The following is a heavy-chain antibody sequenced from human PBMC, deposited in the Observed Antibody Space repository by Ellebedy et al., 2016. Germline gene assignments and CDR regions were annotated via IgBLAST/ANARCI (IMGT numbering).Heavy chain of an antibody. D-gene: IGHD4-17*01. V-gene: IGHV4-39*01. CDR3: ARNIYYGDYDS. CDR2: IYYSGST. Sequence: SETLSLTCTVSGGSISSSSYYRGWIRQPPGKGLEWIGSIYYSGSTYYNPSLKSRVTISVDTSKNQFSLKLSSVTAADTAVYYCARNIYYGDYDSWGQGTLVTVSS. J-gene: IGHJ5*02. CDR1: GGSISSSSYY.